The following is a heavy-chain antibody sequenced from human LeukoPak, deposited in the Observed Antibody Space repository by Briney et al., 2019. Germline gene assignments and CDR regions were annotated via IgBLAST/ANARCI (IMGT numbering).Heavy chain of an antibody. J-gene: IGHJ4*02. CDR2: IDAGNGNT. CDR1: GYTFTSYA. D-gene: IGHD5-12*01. CDR3: ARRYSGYDTYFDY. Sequence: ASVKVSCKASGYTFTSYAMHWVRQAPGQRLEWMGWIDAGNGNTKYSQKFQGGVTITRDTSASTAYMELSSLRSEDTAVYYCARRYSGYDTYFDYWGQGTLVTVSS. V-gene: IGHV1-3*01.